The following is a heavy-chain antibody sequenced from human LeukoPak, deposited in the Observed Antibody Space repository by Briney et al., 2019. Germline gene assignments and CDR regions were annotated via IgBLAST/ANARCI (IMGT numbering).Heavy chain of an antibody. D-gene: IGHD3-22*01. Sequence: SGPTLVNPTQTLTLTCTFSGFSLSTSGVGVGWIRQPPGKALEWLALIYWDDDKRYSPSLKSRLTITKDTSKNQVVLTMTNMDPVDTATYYCAHLKEPLTYYYDSSGYSPFDYWGQGTLVTVSS. CDR1: GFSLSTSGVG. J-gene: IGHJ4*02. V-gene: IGHV2-5*02. CDR3: AHLKEPLTYYYDSSGYSPFDY. CDR2: IYWDDDK.